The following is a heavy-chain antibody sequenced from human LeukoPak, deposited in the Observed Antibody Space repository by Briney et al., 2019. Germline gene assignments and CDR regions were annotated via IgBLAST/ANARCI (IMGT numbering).Heavy chain of an antibody. D-gene: IGHD3-3*01. V-gene: IGHV4-59*08. CDR3: ARQKRSGYYYYYYGMDV. Sequence: SETLSLTCTVSGGSISSYYWSWIRQPPGKGLERIGYIYYSGSTNYNPSLKSRVTISVDTSKNQFSLKLSSVTAADTAVYYCARQKRSGYYYYYYGMDVWGQGTTVTVSS. J-gene: IGHJ6*02. CDR1: GGSISSYY. CDR2: IYYSGST.